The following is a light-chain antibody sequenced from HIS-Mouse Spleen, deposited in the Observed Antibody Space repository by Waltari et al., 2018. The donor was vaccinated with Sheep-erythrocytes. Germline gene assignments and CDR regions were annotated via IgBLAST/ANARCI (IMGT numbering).Light chain of an antibody. Sequence: QSALTQPPSASGSPGQSVTISCTGTSSDVGGYNYVSWYQQHPGKAPNLMIYEVSKRPSGVPDRFSGSKSGNTATLTISGTQAMDEADYYCQAWDSSTVVFGGGTKLTVL. J-gene: IGLJ2*01. CDR3: QAWDSSTVV. CDR2: EVS. V-gene: IGLV2-8*01. CDR1: SSDVGGYNY.